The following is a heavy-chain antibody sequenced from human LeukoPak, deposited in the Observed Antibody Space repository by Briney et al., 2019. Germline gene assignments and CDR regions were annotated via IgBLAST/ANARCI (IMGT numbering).Heavy chain of an antibody. D-gene: IGHD1-26*01. CDR2: ISYDGSNK. CDR3: ARGGRGSPRYYFDY. V-gene: IGHV3-30*04. CDR1: GFTFSSYA. J-gene: IGHJ4*02. Sequence: GGSLRLSCAASGFTFSSYAMHWVRQAPGKGLEWVAVISYDGSNKYYADSVKGRFTISRDNSKNTLYLQMNSLRAEDTAVYYCARGGRGSPRYYFDYWGQGTLVTVSS.